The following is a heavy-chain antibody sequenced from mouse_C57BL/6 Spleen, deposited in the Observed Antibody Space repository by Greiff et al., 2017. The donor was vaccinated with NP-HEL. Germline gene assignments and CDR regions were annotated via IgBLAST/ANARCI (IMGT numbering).Heavy chain of an antibody. CDR2: IYPRSGNT. CDR3: ATRDTLAAWFAY. J-gene: IGHJ3*01. D-gene: IGHD2-10*02. Sequence: VQLQQSGAELARPGASVKLSCKASGYTFTSYGISWVKQRTGQGLEWIGEIYPRSGNTYYNEKFKGKATLTADKSSSTAYMELSSLTSEDSAVYYCATRDTLAAWFAYWGQGTLVTVSA. CDR1: GYTFTSYG. V-gene: IGHV1-81*01.